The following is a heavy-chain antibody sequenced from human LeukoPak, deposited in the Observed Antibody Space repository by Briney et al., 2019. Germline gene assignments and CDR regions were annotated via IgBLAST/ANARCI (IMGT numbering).Heavy chain of an antibody. Sequence: PGGSLRLSCAASKFTFSSYDIHWVRQAPGKGLEWVAVISYDGSNKYYADSVKGRFTISRDNSKNTLYLQMNSLRAEDTAVYYCAKVSCSGGSCYLWSAFDIWGQGTMVTVSS. D-gene: IGHD2-15*01. CDR2: ISYDGSNK. CDR3: AKVSCSGGSCYLWSAFDI. CDR1: KFTFSSYD. J-gene: IGHJ3*02. V-gene: IGHV3-30*18.